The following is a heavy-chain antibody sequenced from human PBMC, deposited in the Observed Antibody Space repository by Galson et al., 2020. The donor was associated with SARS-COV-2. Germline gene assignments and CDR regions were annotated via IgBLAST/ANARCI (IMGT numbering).Heavy chain of an antibody. V-gene: IGHV4-59*01. J-gene: IGHJ4*02. D-gene: IGHD6-13*01. Sequence: SETLSLTCTVSGGPISSYYWSWIRQPPGKGLDWIGYIYFTGSTNYNPSLKSRVTISADTSKNQFSLKLSSVTAADTAVYYCARYDPLAAAGTGGVDFWGQGTLVTVSS. CDR2: IYFTGST. CDR3: ARYDPLAAAGTGGVDF. CDR1: GGPISSYY.